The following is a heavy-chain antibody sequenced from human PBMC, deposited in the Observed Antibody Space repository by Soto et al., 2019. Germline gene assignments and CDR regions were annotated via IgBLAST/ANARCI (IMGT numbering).Heavy chain of an antibody. J-gene: IGHJ5*01. CDR1: GGSVRAPDW. Sequence: QVHLQESGPGLVAPSGTLSLTCTLSGGSVRAPDWWDWVRQSPDTGLEWIAEVHISGHSNYNPSLRSRVSVSIDSSKNQFYLNLNSVTAADTAIYYCARVRQGCSANNCYFDPWGQGTQVTISS. D-gene: IGHD1-1*01. V-gene: IGHV4-4*02. CDR3: ARVRQGCSANNCYFDP. CDR2: VHISGHS.